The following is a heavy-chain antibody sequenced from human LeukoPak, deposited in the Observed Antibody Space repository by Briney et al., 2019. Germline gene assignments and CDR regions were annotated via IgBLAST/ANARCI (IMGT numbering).Heavy chain of an antibody. CDR2: IYYSGST. V-gene: IGHV4-59*01. Sequence: PGGSLRLSCAASGFTFSSYWMSWIRQPPGKGLEWIGYIYYSGSTNYNPSHKSRVTISVDTSKNQFSLKLSSVTAADTAVYYCARDMVDSGSTRQYSSGWLPLGYWGQGTLVTVSS. CDR3: ARDMVDSGSTRQYSSGWLPLGY. J-gene: IGHJ4*02. D-gene: IGHD6-19*01. CDR1: GFTFSSYW.